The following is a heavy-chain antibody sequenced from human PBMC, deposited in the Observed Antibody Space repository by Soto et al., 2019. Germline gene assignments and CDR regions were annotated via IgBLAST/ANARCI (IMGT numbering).Heavy chain of an antibody. D-gene: IGHD3-3*01. V-gene: IGHV4-30-4*01. Sequence: PSETLSLTCTVSGGSISSGDYYWSWIRQPPGKGLEWIGYIYYSGSTYYNPSLKSRVTISVDTSKNQFSLKLSSVTAADTAVYYCARREFWSGFDHWGQGTLVTVSS. CDR1: GGSISSGDYY. J-gene: IGHJ4*02. CDR3: ARREFWSGFDH. CDR2: IYYSGST.